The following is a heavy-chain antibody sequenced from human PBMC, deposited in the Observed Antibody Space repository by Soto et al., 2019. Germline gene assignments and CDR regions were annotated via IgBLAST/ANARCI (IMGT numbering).Heavy chain of an antibody. Sequence: PSETLSLTCAVYGGSFSGYYWSWIRQPPGKGLEWIGEINHSGSTNYNPSLKSRVTISVDTSKNQFSLKLSSVTAADTAVYYCARGRLRYDILTGYYGDCYYWGQGTLVTVS. J-gene: IGHJ4*02. D-gene: IGHD3-9*01. CDR1: GGSFSGYY. CDR2: INHSGST. V-gene: IGHV4-34*01. CDR3: ARGRLRYDILTGYYGDCYY.